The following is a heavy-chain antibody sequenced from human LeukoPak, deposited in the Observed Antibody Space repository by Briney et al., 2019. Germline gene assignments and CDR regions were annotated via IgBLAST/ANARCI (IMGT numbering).Heavy chain of an antibody. CDR3: ARDQRYCSSTSCPTYYYYGMDV. Sequence: GGSLRLSCAASGFTVSSNYMSWVRQAPGKGLEWVSVIYSGGSTYYADSVKGRFTISRDNSKNTLYLQMNSLRAEDTAVYYCARDQRYCSSTSCPTYYYYGMDVWGQGTTVTVSS. V-gene: IGHV3-53*01. CDR1: GFTVSSNY. CDR2: IYSGGST. D-gene: IGHD2-2*01. J-gene: IGHJ6*02.